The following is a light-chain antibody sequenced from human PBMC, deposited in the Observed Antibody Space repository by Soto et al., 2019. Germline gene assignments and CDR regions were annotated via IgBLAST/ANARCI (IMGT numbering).Light chain of an antibody. V-gene: IGKV1-5*03. CDR1: QSISTW. Sequence: DIQMTQSPSTLSASVGDRVTITCRASQSISTWLAWYQQKQGKAPKLLIYKASSLESGVPSRFSGSGSGTEFTLTISSLQPDDFATYSCQQYSTYWTFGQGTKVDIK. J-gene: IGKJ1*01. CDR3: QQYSTYWT. CDR2: KAS.